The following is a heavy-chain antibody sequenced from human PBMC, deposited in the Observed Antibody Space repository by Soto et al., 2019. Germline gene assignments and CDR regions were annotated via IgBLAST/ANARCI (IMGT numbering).Heavy chain of an antibody. Sequence: SETLSLTCTVSGGSISSYYWSWIRQPPGKGLEWIGYIYYSGSTNYNPSLKSRVTISVDTSKNQFSLKLSSVTAADTAVYYCARDTYSSSSLVLENWFDPWGQRPLVTVSP. D-gene: IGHD6-6*01. CDR3: ARDTYSSSSLVLENWFDP. CDR1: GGSISSYY. J-gene: IGHJ5*02. CDR2: IYYSGST. V-gene: IGHV4-59*01.